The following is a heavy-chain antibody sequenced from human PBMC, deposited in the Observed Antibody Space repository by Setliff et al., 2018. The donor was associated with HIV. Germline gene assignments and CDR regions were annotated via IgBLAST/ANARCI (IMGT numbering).Heavy chain of an antibody. D-gene: IGHD5-12*01. Sequence: PGGSLRLSCVASEFTFSNYAMTWVRQAPGKGLEWVSSVSPGGGTTYYADSVKGRFTISRDNSKNTLYLQMNSLRADDTAIYYCAKSLGWLKEGFDPWGQGTLVTVSS. CDR1: EFTFSNYA. CDR3: AKSLGWLKEGFDP. J-gene: IGHJ5*02. V-gene: IGHV3-23*01. CDR2: VSPGGGTT.